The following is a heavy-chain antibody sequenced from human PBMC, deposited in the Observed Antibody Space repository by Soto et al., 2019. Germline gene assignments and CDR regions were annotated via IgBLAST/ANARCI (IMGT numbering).Heavy chain of an antibody. J-gene: IGHJ4*02. Sequence: QLQLQESGPGLVKPSETLSLTCTVSGGSISSSSYYWGWIRQPPGKGLEWIGSIYYSGSTYYNPSLKIRVTISVDTSKKQLALKLSSVTAADTAVYYCARHLVEEAVAGIDYWGQGSLVTVSS. V-gene: IGHV4-39*01. CDR3: ARHLVEEAVAGIDY. CDR1: GGSISSSSYY. CDR2: IYYSGST. D-gene: IGHD6-19*01.